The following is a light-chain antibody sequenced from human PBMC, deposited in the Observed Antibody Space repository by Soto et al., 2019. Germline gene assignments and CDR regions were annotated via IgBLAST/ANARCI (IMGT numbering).Light chain of an antibody. Sequence: EIVMTQSPATLSVSPGERATLSCRASKSVSSKLAWYQQKPGQAPRLLIFGASTRATGIPARFSGSWSGTEFTLTISSLQSEDFAVYYCQQYNNWLWTFGQGTKVEIK. CDR3: QQYNNWLWT. V-gene: IGKV3-15*01. CDR1: KSVSSK. CDR2: GAS. J-gene: IGKJ1*01.